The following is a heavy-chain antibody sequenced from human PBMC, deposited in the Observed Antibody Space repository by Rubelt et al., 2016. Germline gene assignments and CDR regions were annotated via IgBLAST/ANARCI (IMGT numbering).Heavy chain of an antibody. CDR3: ARSKDTAMVTDADWYFDL. J-gene: IGHJ2*01. CDR1: GYTFTSYG. V-gene: IGHV1-18*01. Sequence: QVQLVQSGAEVKKPGASVKVSCKASGYTFTSYGISWVRQAPGQGLEWMGWISAYNGNTNYAQKLQGRVTMTTDTSTRTAYMELRSLRSDDTAVYYCARSKDTAMVTDADWYFDLWGRGTLVTVSS. CDR2: ISAYNGNT. D-gene: IGHD5-18*01.